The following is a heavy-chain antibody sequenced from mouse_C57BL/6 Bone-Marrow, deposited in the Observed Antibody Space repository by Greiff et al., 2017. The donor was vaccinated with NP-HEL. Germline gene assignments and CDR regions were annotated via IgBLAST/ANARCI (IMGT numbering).Heavy chain of an antibody. CDR1: GYSITSGYY. CDR3: ATATTNYFDY. D-gene: IGHD1-2*01. CDR2: ISYDGSN. Sequence: ESGPGLVKPSQSLSLTCSVTGYSITSGYYWNWIRQFPGNKLEWMGYISYDGSNNYNPSLKNRISITRDTSKNQFFLKLNSVTTEDTATYYCATATTNYFDYWGQGTTLTVSS. J-gene: IGHJ2*01. V-gene: IGHV3-6*01.